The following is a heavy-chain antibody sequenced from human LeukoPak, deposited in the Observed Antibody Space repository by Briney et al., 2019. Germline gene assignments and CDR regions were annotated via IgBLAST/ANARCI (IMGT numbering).Heavy chain of an antibody. CDR2: IIPILGIA. Sequence: ASVKVSCKASGGTFSSYAISWVRQAPGQGLEWMGRIIPILGIANYAQKFQGRVTITADKSTSTAYMELSSLRSEDTAVYYCARDLMSERVLRFLEWSPDAFDIWGQGTMVTVSS. J-gene: IGHJ3*02. CDR3: ARDLMSERVLRFLEWSPDAFDI. D-gene: IGHD3-3*01. V-gene: IGHV1-69*04. CDR1: GGTFSSYA.